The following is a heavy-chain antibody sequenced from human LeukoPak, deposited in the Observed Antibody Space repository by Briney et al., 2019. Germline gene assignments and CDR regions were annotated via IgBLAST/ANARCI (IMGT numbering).Heavy chain of an antibody. J-gene: IGHJ4*02. Sequence: GGSLRLSCAASGFTFSSYATSWVRQAPGKGLEWVSAISGRGGSTYYADSVKGRFTISRDNSKNTLYLQMNSLRAEDTAVYYCASYIAVAGTGLDYWGQGTLVTVSS. V-gene: IGHV3-23*01. CDR2: ISGRGGST. CDR1: GFTFSSYA. D-gene: IGHD6-19*01. CDR3: ASYIAVAGTGLDY.